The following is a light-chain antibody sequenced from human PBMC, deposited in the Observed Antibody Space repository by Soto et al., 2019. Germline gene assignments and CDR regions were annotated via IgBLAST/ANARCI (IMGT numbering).Light chain of an antibody. V-gene: IGLV2-14*03. CDR3: SSYTSTGGLGL. Sequence: QSVLTQPASVPRSPGQSITISCTGTSSDFGGYNYVSWYQQHPGKAPKLMISDVSRRPSGVSDRFSGSKSGNTASLTISGLQAEDEADYYCSSYTSTGGLGLFGTGTKVTVL. J-gene: IGLJ1*01. CDR1: SSDFGGYNY. CDR2: DVS.